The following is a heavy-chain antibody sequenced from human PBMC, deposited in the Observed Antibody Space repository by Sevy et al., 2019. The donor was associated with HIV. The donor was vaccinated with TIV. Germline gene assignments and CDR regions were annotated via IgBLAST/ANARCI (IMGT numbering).Heavy chain of an antibody. D-gene: IGHD6-19*01. J-gene: IGHJ6*02. CDR2: ISYDGSNK. Sequence: GSLRLSCAASGFTFSSYGMHWVRQAPGKGLEWVAFISYDGSNKYYADSVKGRFTISRENSKNTLYLQMNSLRAEDTAVYYCAKGRDSSGWYYYGMDVWGQGTTVTVSS. CDR1: GFTFSSYG. CDR3: AKGRDSSGWYYYGMDV. V-gene: IGHV3-30*18.